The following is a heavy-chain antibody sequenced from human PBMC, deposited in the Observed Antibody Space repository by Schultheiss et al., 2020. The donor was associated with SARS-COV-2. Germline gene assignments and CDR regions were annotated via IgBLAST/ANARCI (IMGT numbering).Heavy chain of an antibody. V-gene: IGHV4-61*10. CDR3: ARDGSGSYVGGMDV. D-gene: IGHD3-10*01. Sequence: SETLSLTCTVSGGSISSGSYYWSWIRQPAGKGLEWIGATYYSGSTYYNPSLKSRVTISVDTSKNQFSLKLSSVTAADTAVYYCARDGSGSYVGGMDVWGQGTTVTVSS. J-gene: IGHJ6*02. CDR2: TYYSGST. CDR1: GGSISSGSYY.